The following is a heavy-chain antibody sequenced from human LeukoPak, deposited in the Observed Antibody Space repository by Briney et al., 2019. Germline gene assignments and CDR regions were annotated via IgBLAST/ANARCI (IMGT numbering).Heavy chain of an antibody. Sequence: PSETLSLTCTVSGDSISTSNSYWSWIRQPPGKGLEWIGYIYYSGSTNYNPSLKSRVTISVDTSKNQFSLKLSSVTAADTAVYYCARVGPYCSGGSCPNTPDAFDIWGQGTMVTVSS. J-gene: IGHJ3*02. CDR1: GDSISTSNSY. V-gene: IGHV4-61*01. D-gene: IGHD2-15*01. CDR2: IYYSGST. CDR3: ARVGPYCSGGSCPNTPDAFDI.